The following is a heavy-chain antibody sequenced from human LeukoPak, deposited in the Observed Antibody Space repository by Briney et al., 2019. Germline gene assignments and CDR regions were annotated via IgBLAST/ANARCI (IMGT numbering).Heavy chain of an antibody. CDR3: AREGVRIQPPNPGAAFDI. D-gene: IGHD5-18*01. Sequence: ASVKVSCKASGGTFSSYAISWVRQAPGQGLEWMGRIIPILGIANYAQKFQGRVTITADKSTSTAYMELSSLRSEDTAVYYCAREGVRIQPPNPGAAFDIWGQGTMVTVSS. CDR2: IIPILGIA. V-gene: IGHV1-69*04. CDR1: GGTFSSYA. J-gene: IGHJ3*02.